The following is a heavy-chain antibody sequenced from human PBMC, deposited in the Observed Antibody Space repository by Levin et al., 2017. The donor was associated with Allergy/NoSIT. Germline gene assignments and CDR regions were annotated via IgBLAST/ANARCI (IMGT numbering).Heavy chain of an antibody. D-gene: IGHD2-2*01. V-gene: IGHV3-23*01. CDR2: ISGSGGST. Sequence: SCAASGFTFSSYAMSWVRQAPGKGLEWVSAISGSGGSTYYADSVKGRFTISRDNSKNTLYLQMNSLRAEDTAVYYCAKERAYQLLEEAYYYGMDVWGQGTTVTVSS. CDR3: AKERAYQLLEEAYYYGMDV. CDR1: GFTFSSYA. J-gene: IGHJ6*02.